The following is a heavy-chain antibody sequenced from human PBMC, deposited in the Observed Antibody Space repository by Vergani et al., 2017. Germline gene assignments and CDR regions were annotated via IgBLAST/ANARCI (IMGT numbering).Heavy chain of an antibody. Sequence: QLQLQESGPGLVKPSETLSLTCTVSGGSISSSSYYWGWIRQPPGKGLEWIGSIYYSGSTYYNPSLKSRVTISVDTSKNTLYLHMNSLRAEDTAVYYCAKRDPDWYFDLWGRGILVTVSS. J-gene: IGHJ2*01. CDR1: GGSISSSSYY. CDR3: AKRDPDWYFDL. V-gene: IGHV4-39*07. CDR2: IYYSGST.